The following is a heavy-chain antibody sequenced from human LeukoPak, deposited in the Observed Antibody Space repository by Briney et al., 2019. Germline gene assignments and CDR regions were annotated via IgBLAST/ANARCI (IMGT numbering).Heavy chain of an antibody. J-gene: IGHJ4*02. D-gene: IGHD3-22*01. V-gene: IGHV4-39*01. Sequence: PSETLSLTCTVSGGSISNSRYYWAWIRQPPGKGLEWIGSIYYSGSTYYNPSLKSRVTISVDTSKNQFSLKLTSVTAADTAVYHCARPSSSGYYYVANFDYWGQGTLVTVSS. CDR3: ARPSSSGYYYVANFDY. CDR2: IYYSGST. CDR1: GGSISNSRYY.